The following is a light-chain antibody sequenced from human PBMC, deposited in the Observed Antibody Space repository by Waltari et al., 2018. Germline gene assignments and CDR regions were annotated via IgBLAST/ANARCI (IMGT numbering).Light chain of an antibody. J-gene: IGLJ1*01. CDR3: SSYTTSSTVYV. V-gene: IGLV2-14*03. Sequence: QSALTQPASVSGSPGQSITISCTGTSSDVGTYDYVSWYQQHPGKAPKLMIYDVTKRPSGIANRFSGSKSGNTASLTISGLQAEYEADYYCSSYTTSSTVYVFGTGTKVTVL. CDR2: DVT. CDR1: SSDVGTYDY.